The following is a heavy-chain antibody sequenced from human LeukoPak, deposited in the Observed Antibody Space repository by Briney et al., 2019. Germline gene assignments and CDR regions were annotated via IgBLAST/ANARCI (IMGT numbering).Heavy chain of an antibody. CDR2: IYYSGST. D-gene: IGHD5-18*01. V-gene: IGHV4-39*01. Sequence: PSETLSLTCTVSGGSISSSSYYWGWLRQPPGKGLEWFVSIYYSGSTYYNPSLKSLVTLSVDTSKNQYSLKLSSETAADTAVYYCARRQGGYSYGYYFDYWGQGTLVTVSS. CDR3: ARRQGGYSYGYYFDY. CDR1: GGSISSSSYY. J-gene: IGHJ4*02.